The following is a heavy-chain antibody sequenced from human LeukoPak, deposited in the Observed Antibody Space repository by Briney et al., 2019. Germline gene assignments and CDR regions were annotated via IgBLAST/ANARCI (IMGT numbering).Heavy chain of an antibody. Sequence: PGGSLRLSCAASEFTFSDYYMSWIRQAPGKGLEWVSYISSSGSTMYYADSLRGRFTISRDNANNSLYLQMNSLRTEDTAVYYCARARDSSSWYFQYYYYYMDVWGKGTTVTVSS. CDR1: EFTFSDYY. CDR2: ISSSGSTM. CDR3: ARARDSSSWYFQYYYYYMDV. J-gene: IGHJ6*03. V-gene: IGHV3-11*04. D-gene: IGHD6-13*01.